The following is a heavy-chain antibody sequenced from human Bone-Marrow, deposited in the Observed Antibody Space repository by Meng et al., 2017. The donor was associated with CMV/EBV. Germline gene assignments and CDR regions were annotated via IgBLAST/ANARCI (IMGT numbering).Heavy chain of an antibody. D-gene: IGHD4-23*01. V-gene: IGHV1-8*01. CDR1: GGTFSRYA. CDR3: ARGWTTVVTGPYDDY. J-gene: IGHJ4*02. CDR2: MNPNSGNT. Sequence: ASVKVSCKASGGTFSRYALSWVRQATGQGLEWMGWMNPNSGNTGYAQKFQGRVTMTRNTSISTAYMELSSLRSEDTAVYYCARGWTTVVTGPYDDYWGQGTLVTVSS.